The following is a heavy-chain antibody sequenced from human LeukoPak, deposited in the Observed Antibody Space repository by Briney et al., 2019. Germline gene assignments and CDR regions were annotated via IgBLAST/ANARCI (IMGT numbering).Heavy chain of an antibody. Sequence: SETLSLTCTVSGGSISSYYWSWIRQPPGKGLEWIGYIYYSGSTYYNPSLKSRLIISMDTSQNQFSLKLSSVTAADTAVYFCARHIVVVPAAMAPFDYWGQGTLVTVSS. V-gene: IGHV4-59*08. CDR2: IYYSGST. CDR3: ARHIVVVPAAMAPFDY. J-gene: IGHJ4*02. D-gene: IGHD2-2*01. CDR1: GGSISSYY.